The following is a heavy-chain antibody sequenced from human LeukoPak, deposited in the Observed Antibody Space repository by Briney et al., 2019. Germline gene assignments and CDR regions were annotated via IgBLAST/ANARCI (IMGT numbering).Heavy chain of an antibody. J-gene: IGHJ3*02. Sequence: PGGSLRLSCAASGFTFSDYYMSWIRQAPGKGLEWVSAISGSGGSTYYADSVKGRFTISRDNSKNTLYLQMNSLRAEDTAVYYCAKNWNYYDSSGYYPGAFDIWGQGTMVTVSS. CDR2: ISGSGGST. CDR3: AKNWNYYDSSGYYPGAFDI. CDR1: GFTFSDYY. V-gene: IGHV3-23*01. D-gene: IGHD3-22*01.